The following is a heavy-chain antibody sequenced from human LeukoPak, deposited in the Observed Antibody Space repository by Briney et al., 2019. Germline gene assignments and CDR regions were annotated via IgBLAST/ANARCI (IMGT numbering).Heavy chain of an antibody. CDR3: ARSIAAAGTLFDP. V-gene: IGHV4-59*01. Sequence: PSETLSLTCTVSGGSISSYYWSWIRQPPGKGLEWIGYIYYSGSTNYNPSLKSRVTISVVTSKNQFSLKLSSVTAADTAVYYCARSIAAAGTLFDPWGQGTLVTVSS. CDR1: GGSISSYY. J-gene: IGHJ5*02. D-gene: IGHD6-13*01. CDR2: IYYSGST.